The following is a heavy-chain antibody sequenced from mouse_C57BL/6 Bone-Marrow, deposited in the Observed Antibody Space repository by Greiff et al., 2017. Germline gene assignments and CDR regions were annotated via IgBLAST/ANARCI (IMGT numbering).Heavy chain of an antibody. CDR1: GFNIKDDY. CDR2: IEPENGDT. J-gene: IGHJ1*03. CDR3: TSWYFDV. V-gene: IGHV14-4*01. Sequence: VQLQQSGAELVRPGASVQLSCTASGFNIKDDYMHWVKQRPEQGLEWIGWIEPENGDTEYASKFQGKATITADTSSTTAYLQLSSLTSEDTAVYYWTSWYFDVWGTGTTVTVSS.